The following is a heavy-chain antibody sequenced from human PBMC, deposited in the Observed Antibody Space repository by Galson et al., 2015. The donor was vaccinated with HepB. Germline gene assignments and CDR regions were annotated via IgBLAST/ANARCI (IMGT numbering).Heavy chain of an antibody. D-gene: IGHD4-17*01. CDR3: ARGAGYGDYDPYYGMDV. V-gene: IGHV1-69*13. CDR1: GGTFSSYA. CDR2: IIPIFGTA. Sequence: SVKVSCKASGGTFSSYAISWVRQAPGQGLEWMGGIIPIFGTANYAQKFQGRVTITADESTSTAYMELSSLRSEDTAVYYCARGAGYGDYDPYYGMDVWGQGTTVTVSS. J-gene: IGHJ6*02.